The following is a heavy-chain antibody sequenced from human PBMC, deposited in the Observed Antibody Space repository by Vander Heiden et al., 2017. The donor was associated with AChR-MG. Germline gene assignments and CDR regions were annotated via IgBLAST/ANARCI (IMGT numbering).Heavy chain of an antibody. V-gene: IGHV3-23*01. D-gene: IGHD4-4*01. Sequence: EVQLLESGGGLVQPGGSLRLSCAASGFTFSSYAMSWVRQAPGKGLEWVSGISGSGGSTYYADSVKGRFTISRDNSKNTLYLQMKSLRAEDTAVYYCAKDLYSNYIYYYGMDVWGQGTTVTVSS. CDR3: AKDLYSNYIYYYGMDV. J-gene: IGHJ6*02. CDR1: GFTFSSYA. CDR2: ISGSGGST.